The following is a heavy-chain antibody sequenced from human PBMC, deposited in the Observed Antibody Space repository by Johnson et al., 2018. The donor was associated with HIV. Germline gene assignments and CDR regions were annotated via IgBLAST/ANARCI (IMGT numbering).Heavy chain of an antibody. J-gene: IGHJ3*02. CDR2: IKQDGSEK. CDR1: GFTFSSYW. V-gene: IGHV3-7*01. CDR3: ARLAAYDAFDI. Sequence: VQLVESGGGLVQPGGSLRLSCAASGFTFSSYWMSWVRQAPGKGLEWVANIKQDGSEKYYVDSVKGRFTISRDNSKNTLYLQMNSLRAEDTAVYYCARLAAYDAFDIWGQGTMVTVSS. D-gene: IGHD6-25*01.